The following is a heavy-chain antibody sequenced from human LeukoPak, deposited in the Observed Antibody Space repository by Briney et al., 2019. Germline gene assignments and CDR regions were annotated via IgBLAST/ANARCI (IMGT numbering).Heavy chain of an antibody. J-gene: IGHJ4*02. V-gene: IGHV4-39*07. CDR3: ARATYGYDVFDY. D-gene: IGHD5-12*01. Sequence: SETLSLTCTVSGGSISSSSYYWGWIRQPPGKGLEWIGSIYYSGSTYYNPSLKSRVTISVDTSKNQFSLKLSSVTAADTVVYYCARATYGYDVFDYWGQGTLVTVSS. CDR1: GGSISSSSYY. CDR2: IYYSGST.